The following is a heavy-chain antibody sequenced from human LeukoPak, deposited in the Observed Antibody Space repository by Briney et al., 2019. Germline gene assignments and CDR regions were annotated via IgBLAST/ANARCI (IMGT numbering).Heavy chain of an antibody. Sequence: PGGSLRLSCAASGFTFSSFAMHWVRQAPGKGLEWVADIWYNGSNKYYAESVKGRFTISRDNSRNTLYLQMNSLRAEDTAVYYCARPNNYYDSSGFDAFDIWGQGTMVTVSS. J-gene: IGHJ3*02. CDR2: IWYNGSNK. D-gene: IGHD3-22*01. CDR1: GFTFSSFA. V-gene: IGHV3-33*01. CDR3: ARPNNYYDSSGFDAFDI.